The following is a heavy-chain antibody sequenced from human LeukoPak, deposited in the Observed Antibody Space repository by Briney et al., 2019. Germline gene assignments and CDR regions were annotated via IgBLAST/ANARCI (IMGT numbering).Heavy chain of an antibody. CDR1: APSVSSTSYY. J-gene: IGHJ4*02. CDR2: MYYTGTT. Sequence: SQCLSLTCTLAAPSVSSTSYYCGWIRQPPGKGLDWFGSMYYTGTTYSNPSLETRFTISVDTSKNQFSLKLRSVTTSDTTVYYCARRSIPGVDIYGSSWHGDIDYWGEGALGTVSS. V-gene: IGHV4-39*01. CDR3: ARRSIPGVDIYGSSWHGDIDY. D-gene: IGHD6-13*01.